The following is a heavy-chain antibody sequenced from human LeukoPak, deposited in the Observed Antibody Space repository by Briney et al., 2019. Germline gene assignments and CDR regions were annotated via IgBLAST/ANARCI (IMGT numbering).Heavy chain of an antibody. Sequence: SETLSLTCTVSGGSISSSSYYWGWIRQPPGKGLEWIGSIYYSGSTYYNPSLKSRVTISVDTSKNQFSLKLSSVTAADTAVYYCARGGRDGYIRWGQGTLVTVSS. CDR2: IYYSGST. CDR1: GGSISSSSYY. V-gene: IGHV4-39*07. J-gene: IGHJ4*02. D-gene: IGHD5-24*01. CDR3: ARGGRDGYIR.